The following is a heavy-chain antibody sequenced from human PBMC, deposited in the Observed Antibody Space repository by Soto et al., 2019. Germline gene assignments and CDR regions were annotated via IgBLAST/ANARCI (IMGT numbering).Heavy chain of an antibody. CDR2: ISYDGSNK. J-gene: IGHJ6*02. Sequence: GGSLRLSCAASGFTFSSYGMHWVRQAPGKGLEWVAVISYDGSNKYYADSVKGRFTISRDNSKNTLYLQMNSLRAEDTAVYYCAKWGGYDFWSGSYGMDVWGQGTKVTVS. D-gene: IGHD3-3*01. V-gene: IGHV3-30*18. CDR1: GFTFSSYG. CDR3: AKWGGYDFWSGSYGMDV.